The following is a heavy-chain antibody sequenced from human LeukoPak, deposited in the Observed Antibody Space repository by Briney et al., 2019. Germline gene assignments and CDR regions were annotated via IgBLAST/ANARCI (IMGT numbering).Heavy chain of an antibody. CDR3: ARSYYDSSGYYGMDV. CDR2: VIPILGIA. J-gene: IGHJ6*02. D-gene: IGHD3-22*01. V-gene: IGHV1-69*04. Sequence: SVKVSCKASGGTFSSYAISWVRQAPGQGLEWMGRVIPILGIANYAQNFQGRVTITADKSTSTAYMELSSLRSEDTAVYYCARSYYDSSGYYGMDVWGQGTTVTVSS. CDR1: GGTFSSYA.